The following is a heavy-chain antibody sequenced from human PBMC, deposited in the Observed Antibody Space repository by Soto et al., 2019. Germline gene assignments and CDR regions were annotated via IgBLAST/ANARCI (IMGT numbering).Heavy chain of an antibody. J-gene: IGHJ6*02. CDR2: IIPIFGTA. CDR3: ATSLRITIFGVVPYGMDV. Sequence: SVKVSCKASGGTFSSYAISWVRQAPGQGLEWMGGIIPIFGTANYAQKFQGRVTITADESTSTAYMELSSLRSEDTAVYYCATSLRITIFGVVPYGMDVWGQGTTVTVSS. V-gene: IGHV1-69*13. D-gene: IGHD3-3*01. CDR1: GGTFSSYA.